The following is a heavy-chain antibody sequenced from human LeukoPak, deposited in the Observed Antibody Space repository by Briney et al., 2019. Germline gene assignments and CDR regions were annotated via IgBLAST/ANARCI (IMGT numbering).Heavy chain of an antibody. V-gene: IGHV1-2*02. D-gene: IGHD3-22*01. J-gene: IGHJ4*02. CDR3: ARTSMIVVVSPFDY. CDR1: GYTFTGYY. Sequence: SVKVSCKASGYTFTGYYMHWVRQAPGQGLEWMGWINPNSGGTNYAQKFQGRVTMTRDTSISTAYMELSRLRSDDTAVYNCARTSMIVVVSPFDYWGQGTLVTVSS. CDR2: INPNSGGT.